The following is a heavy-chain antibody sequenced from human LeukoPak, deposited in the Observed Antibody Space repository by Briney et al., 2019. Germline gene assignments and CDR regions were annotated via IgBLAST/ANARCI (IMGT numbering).Heavy chain of an antibody. V-gene: IGHV4-39*07. CDR3: ARDRYYYDSSGSYLFDY. J-gene: IGHJ4*02. D-gene: IGHD3-22*01. CDR1: GGSISTSNYY. CDR2: IFYSGST. Sequence: SETLSLTCTVSGGSISTSNYYWGWIRQPPGKGLEWIGNIFYSGSTYYSPSLRSRVTISLDTSRNQFSLKLNSVTAADTAVYYCARDRYYYDSSGSYLFDYWGQGILVTVSS.